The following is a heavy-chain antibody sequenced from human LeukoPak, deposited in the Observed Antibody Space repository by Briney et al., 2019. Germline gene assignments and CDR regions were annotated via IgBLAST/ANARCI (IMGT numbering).Heavy chain of an antibody. CDR2: ISWDGGST. J-gene: IGHJ4*02. CDR1: GFTFDDYT. D-gene: IGHD3-22*01. Sequence: GGSLRLSCAASGFTFDDYTMHWVRHAPGKGLEWVSLISWDGGSTYYADSVKGRFTISRDNSKNSLYLQMNRLRTEDTALYYCAKDRGYYDSSGYSEGYFDYWGQGTLVTVSS. CDR3: AKDRGYYDSSGYSEGYFDY. V-gene: IGHV3-43*01.